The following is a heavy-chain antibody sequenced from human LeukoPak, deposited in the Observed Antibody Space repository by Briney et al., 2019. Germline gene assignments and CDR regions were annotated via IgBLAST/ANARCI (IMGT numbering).Heavy chain of an antibody. Sequence: GGSLRLSCAASGFTFSYYAMNWVRQAPGKGLEWVSSISSGSSEIYYANSVRGRFTISRDNAKNSLYLEMSSLRGEDTAVYYCARGAYYYEDWGQGTLVTVSS. V-gene: IGHV3-21*06. CDR2: ISSGSSEI. J-gene: IGHJ4*02. D-gene: IGHD3-22*01. CDR1: GFTFSYYA. CDR3: ARGAYYYED.